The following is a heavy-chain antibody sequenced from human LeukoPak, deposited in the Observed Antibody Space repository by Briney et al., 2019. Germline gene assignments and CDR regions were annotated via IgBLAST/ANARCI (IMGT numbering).Heavy chain of an antibody. CDR1: GYTFTGYY. CDR2: INPNSGGT. CDR3: AKTYYGSGSWGDYYFDY. J-gene: IGHJ4*02. D-gene: IGHD3-10*01. V-gene: IGHV1-2*02. Sequence: ASVKVSCKASGYTFTGYYMHWVRQAPGQGLEWMGWINPNSGGTNYAQKFQGRVTMTRDTSISTAYMELSRLRSDDTAVYYCAKTYYGSGSWGDYYFDYWGQGTLVTVSS.